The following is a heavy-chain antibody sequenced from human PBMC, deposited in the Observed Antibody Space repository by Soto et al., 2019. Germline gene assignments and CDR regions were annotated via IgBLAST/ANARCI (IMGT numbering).Heavy chain of an antibody. CDR1: GDSVTSHY. Sequence: PSETLSLTCSFSGDSVTSHYLTWIRQSPEKGLEWIGYIYHSGSTHYNPSLKSRVTIPVDRSKNQFSLKLSSVTAADTAVYYCARNSTVTTNPYYYGMDVWGQGTTVTVSS. D-gene: IGHD4-17*01. V-gene: IGHV4-59*02. CDR3: ARNSTVTTNPYYYGMDV. J-gene: IGHJ6*02. CDR2: IYHSGST.